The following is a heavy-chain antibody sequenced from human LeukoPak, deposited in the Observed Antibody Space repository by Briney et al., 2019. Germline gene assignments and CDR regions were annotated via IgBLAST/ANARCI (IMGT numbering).Heavy chain of an antibody. J-gene: IGHJ5*02. CDR2: IYPGDSDT. CDR3: ARLADTTS. CDR1: GYTFTDFW. D-gene: IGHD1-26*01. V-gene: IGHV5-51*01. Sequence: GESLKISCKGSGYTFTDFWIAWVRQMPGKGLEWMGIIYPGDSDTRYSPSFQGQVTISAGKSTTTAYLQWSTLKTSDTAIYFCARLADTTSWGQGTLVTVSS.